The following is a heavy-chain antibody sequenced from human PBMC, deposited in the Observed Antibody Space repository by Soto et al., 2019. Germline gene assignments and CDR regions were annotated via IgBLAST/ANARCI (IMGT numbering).Heavy chain of an antibody. Sequence: ASETLSLTCTVSGGSISSSSYYWGWIRQPPGKGLEWIGSIYYSGSTYYNPSLKSRVTISVDTSKNQFSLKLSSVTAADTAVYYCARHYDILTGYYDNWFDPWGQGTLVTVSS. CDR1: GGSISSSSYY. D-gene: IGHD3-9*01. V-gene: IGHV4-39*01. J-gene: IGHJ5*02. CDR2: IYYSGST. CDR3: ARHYDILTGYYDNWFDP.